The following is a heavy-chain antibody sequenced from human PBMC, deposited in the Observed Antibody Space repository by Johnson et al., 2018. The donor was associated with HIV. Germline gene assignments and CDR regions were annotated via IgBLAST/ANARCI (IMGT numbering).Heavy chain of an antibody. CDR3: ARTMVATRNDAFDI. Sequence: VQLMESGGGVVQPGRSLRLSCAASGFIFNDYPMYWVRQPPGKGLEWVAVISFDGSNKYYADSVKGRFSISRDNSKNTLYVQMNNLRAEDTAIYFCARTMVATRNDAFDIWGQGTLVTVSS. CDR1: GFIFNDYP. J-gene: IGHJ3*02. D-gene: IGHD2-15*01. V-gene: IGHV3-30*04. CDR2: ISFDGSNK.